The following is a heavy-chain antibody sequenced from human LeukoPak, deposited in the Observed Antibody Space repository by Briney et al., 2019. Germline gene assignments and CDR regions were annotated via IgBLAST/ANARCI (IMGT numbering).Heavy chain of an antibody. J-gene: IGHJ4*02. CDR3: ARLVPAAILDY. CDR1: GYSISSGYY. CDR2: IYHSGGT. V-gene: IGHV4-38-2*01. D-gene: IGHD2-2*02. Sequence: SETLSLTCAVSGYSISSGYYWGWIRQPPGKGLEWIGSIYHSGGTYYNPSLKSRVTISVDTSKNQFSLKLSSVTAADTAVYYCARLVPAAILDYWGQGTLVTVSS.